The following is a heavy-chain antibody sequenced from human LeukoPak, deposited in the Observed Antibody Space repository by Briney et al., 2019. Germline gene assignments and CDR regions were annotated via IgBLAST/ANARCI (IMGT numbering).Heavy chain of an antibody. J-gene: IGHJ4*02. CDR2: ISYDGSNK. V-gene: IGHV3-30*04. CDR3: AKAIRMYYYDSSGYDY. Sequence: GGSLRLSCAVSGFTFSSNAMHWVRQAPGKGLEWVAVISYDGSNKYYADSVKGRFTISRDNSKNTLYLQMNSLRAEDTAVYYCAKAIRMYYYDSSGYDYWGQGTLVTVSS. CDR1: GFTFSSNA. D-gene: IGHD3-22*01.